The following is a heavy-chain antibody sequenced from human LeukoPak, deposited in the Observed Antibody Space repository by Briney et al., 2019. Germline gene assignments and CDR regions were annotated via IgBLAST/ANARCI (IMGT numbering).Heavy chain of an antibody. CDR3: AKGLAAAGFPYYFDY. CDR1: GFTFSSYA. CDR2: ISGSGGST. D-gene: IGHD6-13*01. V-gene: IGHV3-23*01. Sequence: LGGSLRLSCAASGFTFSSYAMSWVRQAPGKGLEWVSAISGSGGSTYYADSVKGRFTISRDNSKNTLYLQMNSLRAEDTAVYYCAKGLAAAGFPYYFDYWGQGTLVTVSS. J-gene: IGHJ4*02.